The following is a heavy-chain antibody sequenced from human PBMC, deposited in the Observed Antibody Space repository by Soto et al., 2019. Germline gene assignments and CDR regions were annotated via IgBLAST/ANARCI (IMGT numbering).Heavy chain of an antibody. Sequence: QVQLVQSGAEVKKPGASVKVSCKASGYTFTSYDINWVRQATGQGLEGMGWMNPNSGNTGYAQKFQGRVTMTRNTSKSTAYMEQIFLITEDTAVYYWAREGVRGMDVWGQGTTVTVS. J-gene: IGHJ6*02. D-gene: IGHD3-16*01. CDR2: MNPNSGNT. V-gene: IGHV1-8*01. CDR3: AREGVRGMDV. CDR1: GYTFTSYD.